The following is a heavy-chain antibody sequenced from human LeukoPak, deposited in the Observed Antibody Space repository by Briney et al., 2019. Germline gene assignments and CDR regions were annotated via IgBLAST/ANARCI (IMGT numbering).Heavy chain of an antibody. D-gene: IGHD5-18*01. J-gene: IGHJ4*02. CDR1: GYTFTDYW. V-gene: IGHV5-51*01. CDR3: AILQIYGYTFFDY. CDR2: IYPGESDI. Sequence: GESLKISCKASGYTFTDYWIGWVRQMPGKGLEWMGIIYPGESDIRYSPSFQGQVTISADKSINTAYLQWTSLKASDTAMYYCAILQIYGYTFFDYWGQGTLVTVSS.